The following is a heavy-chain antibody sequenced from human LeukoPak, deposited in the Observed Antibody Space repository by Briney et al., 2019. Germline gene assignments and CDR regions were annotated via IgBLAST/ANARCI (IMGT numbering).Heavy chain of an antibody. CDR3: ARDERIAVARPFDY. J-gene: IGHJ4*02. CDR2: ISAYNGNT. V-gene: IGHV1-18*01. D-gene: IGHD6-19*01. Sequence: GASVKVSCKASGYTFTSYGISWVRQAPGQGLEWMGWISAYNGNTDYAQKLQGRVTMTTDTSTSTAYMELRSLRSDDTAVYYCARDERIAVARPFDYWGQGTLVTVSS. CDR1: GYTFTSYG.